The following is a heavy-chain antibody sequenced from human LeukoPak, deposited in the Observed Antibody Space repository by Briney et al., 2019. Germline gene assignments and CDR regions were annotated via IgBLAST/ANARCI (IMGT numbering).Heavy chain of an antibody. CDR2: ISWNSGSI. V-gene: IGHV3-9*01. CDR1: GFTFDDYA. D-gene: IGHD5-12*01. CDR3: AKDRGGFDAFDI. J-gene: IGHJ3*02. Sequence: GGSLRLSCAASGFTFDDYAMRWVRQAPGKGLEWVSGISWNSGSIGYADSVKGRSTISRDNAKNSLYLQMNSLRAEDTALYYCAKDRGGFDAFDIWGQGTMVTVSS.